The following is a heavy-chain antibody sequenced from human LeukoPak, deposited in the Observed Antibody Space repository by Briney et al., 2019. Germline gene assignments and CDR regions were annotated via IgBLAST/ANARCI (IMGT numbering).Heavy chain of an antibody. CDR3: ARARFKVSDFGY. CDR2: ISYDGSNK. CDR1: GFTFSTYA. D-gene: IGHD2/OR15-2a*01. V-gene: IGHV3-30*14. Sequence: PGRSLRLSCAASGFTFSTYAMHWVRQAPGKGLEWAALISYDGSNKYYADSVKGRFTISRDNSENTLYLQMNSLRAEDTAVYYCARARFKVSDFGYWGQGTLVTVSS. J-gene: IGHJ4*02.